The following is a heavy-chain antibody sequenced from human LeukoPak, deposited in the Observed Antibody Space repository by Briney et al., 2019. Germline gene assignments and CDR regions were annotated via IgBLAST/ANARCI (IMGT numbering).Heavy chain of an antibody. CDR1: GYTFTSYY. CDR3: ARDGGSYLRGFDY. CDR2: INPSGGST. V-gene: IGHV1-46*01. Sequence: ASVKVSCKASGYTFTSYYMHWVRQAPGQGLEWMGIINPSGGSTSYAQKFQGRVTMTTDTSTSTAYMELRSLRSDDTAVYYCARDGGSYLRGFDYWGQGTLVTVSS. D-gene: IGHD1-26*01. J-gene: IGHJ4*02.